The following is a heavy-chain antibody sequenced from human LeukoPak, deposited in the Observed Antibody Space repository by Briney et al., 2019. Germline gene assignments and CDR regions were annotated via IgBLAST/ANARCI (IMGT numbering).Heavy chain of an antibody. Sequence: SETLSLTCVVYGGSFSGYYWSWIRQPPGKGLEWIGEIDQSGTTNYNPSLKSRVTISIDTSKKQFSLTLTSMTAADTAMYYCARDFTADSNGYYDFWGQGTLVTVSS. CDR1: GGSFSGYY. CDR2: IDQSGTT. CDR3: ARDFTADSNGYYDF. D-gene: IGHD3-22*01. V-gene: IGHV4-34*01. J-gene: IGHJ4*02.